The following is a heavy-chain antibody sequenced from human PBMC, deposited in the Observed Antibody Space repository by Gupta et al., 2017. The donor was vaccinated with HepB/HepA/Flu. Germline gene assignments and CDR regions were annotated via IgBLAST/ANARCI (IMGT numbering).Heavy chain of an antibody. CDR3: AKDRSVDYYYYYMDV. CDR1: AFTFSSYA. J-gene: IGHJ6*03. V-gene: IGHV3-23*01. Sequence: EVQLLESGGGLVQPGRSLRLSCAASAFTFSSYAMSWVRQAPGKGLEWVSAISGSGGSTYYADSVKGQFTISRDNSKNTLYLQMNSLRAEDTAVYYCAKDRSVDYYYYYMDVWGKGTTVTVSS. CDR2: ISGSGGST.